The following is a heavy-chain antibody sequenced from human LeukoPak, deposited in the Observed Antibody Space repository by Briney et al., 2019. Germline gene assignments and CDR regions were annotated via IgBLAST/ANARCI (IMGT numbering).Heavy chain of an antibody. CDR2: LYSGDST. D-gene: IGHD3-10*01. V-gene: IGHV3-53*01. Sequence: GGSLRLSCAASGFTVSTKYMNWVRQAPGKGLESVSILYSGDSTYYADSVKGRFIVSRDNSKNTLYLQMNALRADDTAVYYCARVGDHYHWYLDLWGRGTLVTVSS. J-gene: IGHJ2*01. CDR1: GFTVSTKY. CDR3: ARVGDHYHWYLDL.